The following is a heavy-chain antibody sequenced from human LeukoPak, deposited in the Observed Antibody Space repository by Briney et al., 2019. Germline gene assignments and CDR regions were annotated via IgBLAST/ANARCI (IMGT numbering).Heavy chain of an antibody. D-gene: IGHD2-15*01. CDR2: MHHTGST. Sequence: SETLSLTCSVSGYSINSGYHWGWIRQPPGKGLEWIAIMHHTGSTHYNPSLQSRVTISIDTSKNHFSLKLSSVTAADTAVYYCARDDCSGGSCYPNDDAFDIWGQGTMVTVSS. CDR3: ARDDCSGGSCYPNDDAFDI. CDR1: GYSINSGYH. J-gene: IGHJ3*02. V-gene: IGHV4-38-2*02.